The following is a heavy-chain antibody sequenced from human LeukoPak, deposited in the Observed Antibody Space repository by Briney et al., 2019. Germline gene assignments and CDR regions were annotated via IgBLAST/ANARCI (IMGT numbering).Heavy chain of an antibody. CDR1: GFTFSDYY. Sequence: GGSLRLSCAASGFTFSDYYMSWIRQAPGKGLEWVSYISSSGSTIYYADSVKGRFTISRNNAKNSLYLQMNSLRAEDTAVYYCARSSVDIVDPYDYWGQGTLVTVSS. CDR2: ISSSGSTI. D-gene: IGHD5-12*01. CDR3: ARSSVDIVDPYDY. J-gene: IGHJ4*02. V-gene: IGHV3-11*01.